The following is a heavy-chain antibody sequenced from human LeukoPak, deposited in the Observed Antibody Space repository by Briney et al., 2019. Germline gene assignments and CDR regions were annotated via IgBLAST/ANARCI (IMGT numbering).Heavy chain of an antibody. J-gene: IGHJ3*02. CDR1: GYTFTSYY. V-gene: IGHV1-46*01. CDR2: INPSGGST. CDR3: AREPDIVHAFDI. Sequence: GASVKVSCKASGYTFTSYYMHWVRQAPGQGLEWMGIINPSGGSTSYAQKFQGRVTMTRDMSTSTAYMELSRLRSDDTAVYYCAREPDIVHAFDIWGQGTMVTVSS. D-gene: IGHD2-8*01.